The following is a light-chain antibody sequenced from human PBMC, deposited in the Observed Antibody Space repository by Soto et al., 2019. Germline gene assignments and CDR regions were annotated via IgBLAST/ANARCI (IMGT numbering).Light chain of an antibody. CDR3: QQYNSYSPYT. V-gene: IGKV1-5*03. Sequence: DIQMTQSPSTLSASVGDRVTITCRASQSMSNWLAWYQQKPGKAPKLLICRASSLESGVPSRFTGSGSGTEFTLTISNLQPDDFATYYCQQYNSYSPYTFGQGTRLEIK. CDR2: RAS. CDR1: QSMSNW. J-gene: IGKJ2*01.